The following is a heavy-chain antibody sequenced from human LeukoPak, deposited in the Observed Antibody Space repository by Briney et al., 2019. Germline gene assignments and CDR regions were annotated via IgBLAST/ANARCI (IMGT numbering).Heavy chain of an antibody. V-gene: IGHV4-34*01. CDR3: ARRVDTAMDDDAFDI. Sequence: KTSETLSLTCAVYGGSFSGYYWSWIRQPPGKGLEWIGEINHSGSTNYNPSLKSRVTISVDTSKNQFSLKLSSVTAADTAVYYCARRVDTAMDDDAFDIWGQGTMVTVSS. J-gene: IGHJ3*02. D-gene: IGHD5-18*01. CDR2: INHSGST. CDR1: GGSFSGYY.